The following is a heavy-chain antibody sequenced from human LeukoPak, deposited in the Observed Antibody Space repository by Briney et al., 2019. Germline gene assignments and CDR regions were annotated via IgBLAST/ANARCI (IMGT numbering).Heavy chain of an antibody. V-gene: IGHV3-49*03. Sequence: PGGSLRLSCAASGFTFSTPWMIWLRQAPGRGLEWVGFIRSKAYGGTTEYGASVKVRFTISRDDSKSIAYLQMNSLKTEDTAVYYCARRGYDYGYLDYWGQGTLVTVSS. CDR3: ARRGYDYGYLDY. J-gene: IGHJ4*02. CDR2: IRSKAYGGTT. CDR1: GFTFSTPW. D-gene: IGHD5-18*01.